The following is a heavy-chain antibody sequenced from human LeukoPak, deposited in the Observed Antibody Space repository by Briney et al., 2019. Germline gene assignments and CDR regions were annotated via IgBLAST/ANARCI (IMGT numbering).Heavy chain of an antibody. D-gene: IGHD2-8*01. CDR3: ARGVYGFDI. J-gene: IGHJ3*02. CDR1: GGSFSGYY. V-gene: IGHV4-34*01. CDR2: INHSGST. Sequence: SQTLSLTCAVYGGSFSGYYWSWIRQPPGKGLEWIGEINHSGSTNYNPSLKSRVTISVDTSKNQFSLKLSSVTAADTAVYYCARGVYGFDIWGQGTMVTVSS.